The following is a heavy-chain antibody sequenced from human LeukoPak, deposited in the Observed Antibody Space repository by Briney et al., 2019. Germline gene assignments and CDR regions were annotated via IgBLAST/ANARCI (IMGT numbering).Heavy chain of an antibody. Sequence: SETLSLTCAVYGGSFSGYYWSWIRQPPGKGLEWIGEINHSGSTNYNPSLKSRVTISVDTSKNQFSLKLSSVTAADTAVYYCARVSPSIYYDSSGYYYYDYWGQGTLVTVSS. J-gene: IGHJ4*02. V-gene: IGHV4-34*01. CDR2: INHSGST. CDR1: GGSFSGYY. D-gene: IGHD3-22*01. CDR3: ARVSPSIYYDSSGYYYYDY.